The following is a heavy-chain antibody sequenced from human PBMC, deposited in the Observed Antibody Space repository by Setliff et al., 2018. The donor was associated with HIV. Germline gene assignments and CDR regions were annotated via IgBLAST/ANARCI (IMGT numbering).Heavy chain of an antibody. V-gene: IGHV1-3*01. CDR3: ASGKGVRGVIITGGLDV. D-gene: IGHD3-10*01. Sequence: ASVKVSCKASGGTLSSYVMHWVRQAPGQRLEWMGWINAGNDNTKYSQKFQGRVTITRDTSANTAYMELSSLRSEDTAVYYCASGKGVRGVIITGGLDVWGKGTTVTVSS. CDR1: GGTLSSYV. CDR2: INAGNDNT. J-gene: IGHJ6*04.